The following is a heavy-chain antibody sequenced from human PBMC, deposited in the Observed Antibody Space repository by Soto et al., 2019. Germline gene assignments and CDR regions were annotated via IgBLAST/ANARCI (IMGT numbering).Heavy chain of an antibody. D-gene: IGHD6-13*01. CDR1: GDSVSSNSAA. V-gene: IGHV6-1*01. Sequence: PSQTLSLTCAISGDSVSSNSAAWNWIRQSPSRGLEWLGRTYYRSKWYNDYAVSVKSRITINPDTSKNQFSLQLNSVTPEDTAVYYCARVGGPGAAGTKNWFDPWGQGTLVTVSS. J-gene: IGHJ5*02. CDR2: TYYRSKWYN. CDR3: ARVGGPGAAGTKNWFDP.